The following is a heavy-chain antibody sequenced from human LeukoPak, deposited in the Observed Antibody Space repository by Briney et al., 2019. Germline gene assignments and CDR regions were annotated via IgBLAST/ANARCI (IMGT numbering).Heavy chain of an antibody. J-gene: IGHJ3*02. CDR2: INPNSGGT. V-gene: IGHV1-2*02. CDR3: ARPQNYGYVNDAFDI. D-gene: IGHD5-18*01. CDR1: GYTFTGYY. Sequence: ASVKVSCKASGYTFTGYYMHWVRQAPGQGLEWMGWINPNSGGTNYAQKFQGRVTMTRDTSISTAYMELSRLRSDDTAVYYCARPQNYGYVNDAFDIWGQGTMVTVSS.